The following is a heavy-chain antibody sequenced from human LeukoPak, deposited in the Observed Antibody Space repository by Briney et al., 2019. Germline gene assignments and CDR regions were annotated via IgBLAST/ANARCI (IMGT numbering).Heavy chain of an antibody. CDR1: GGSFSSFS. V-gene: IGHV4-34*01. Sequence: SKTLSPTCAVYGGSFSSFSRSWIRQPPGKGLEWIGEIKNGGSTYYNPSLKSRVSISADTSRKEFTLKMTAVTAADTADYYCASRTWESDYWRAPGPREIYMDVWGTGTTVTVSS. CDR2: IKNGGST. CDR3: ASRTWESDYWRAPGPREIYMDV. D-gene: IGHD3-3*01. J-gene: IGHJ6*03.